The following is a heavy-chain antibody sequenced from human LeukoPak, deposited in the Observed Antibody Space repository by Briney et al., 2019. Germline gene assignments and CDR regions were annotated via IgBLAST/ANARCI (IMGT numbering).Heavy chain of an antibody. J-gene: IGHJ4*02. D-gene: IGHD2-15*01. CDR3: ARVDGSPDY. V-gene: IGHV1-2*02. CDR1: GYTFTGYY. Sequence: GASVKVSCKASGYTFTGYYLHWVRQAPGQGLEWMGWINPNLGDTHYAQKFQGRVTMTRDTSINTAYMELSSLRSEDTAVYYCARVDGSPDYWGQGTLVTVSS. CDR2: INPNLGDT.